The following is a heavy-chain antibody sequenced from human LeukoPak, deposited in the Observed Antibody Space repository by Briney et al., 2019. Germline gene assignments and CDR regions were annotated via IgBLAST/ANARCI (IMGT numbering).Heavy chain of an antibody. Sequence: GGSLRLSCAASGFTLSSNYMSWVRQAPGKGLDWVSVIFSGRNTYYADSVKGRFTISTDNSKNTLDLQMNSLRAEDTAVYYCARTVPGYCSGGSCLGYWGQGTLVTVSS. CDR1: GFTLSSNY. D-gene: IGHD2-15*01. CDR2: IFSGRNT. V-gene: IGHV3-66*01. J-gene: IGHJ4*02. CDR3: ARTVPGYCSGGSCLGY.